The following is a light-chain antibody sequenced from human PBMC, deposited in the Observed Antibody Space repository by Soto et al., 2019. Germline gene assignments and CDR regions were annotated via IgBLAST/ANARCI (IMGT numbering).Light chain of an antibody. CDR2: SNN. V-gene: IGLV1-44*01. J-gene: IGLJ1*01. Sequence: QPVLTQPPSASGTPGQRVTISCSGSSSNIGSNSVNRYQQVPGTAPKFLISSNNRRPSGVPDRFAGSKSGTSGSLAISGLQSEDEAEYFCAAWDNSLKGFVFGTGTKLTVL. CDR3: AAWDNSLKGFV. CDR1: SSNIGSNS.